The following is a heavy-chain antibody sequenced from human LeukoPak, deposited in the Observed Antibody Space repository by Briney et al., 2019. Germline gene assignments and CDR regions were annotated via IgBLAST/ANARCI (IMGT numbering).Heavy chain of an antibody. Sequence: SETLSLTCTVSGYSISSGYYWGWIRQPPGKGLEWIGSIYHSGSTDYNPSLKSRVTISVDTSKNQFSLKLRSVTAADTAVYYCASQQQLVLLDWFDPWGQGTLVTVSS. CDR2: IYHSGST. V-gene: IGHV4-38-2*02. CDR1: GYSISSGYY. J-gene: IGHJ5*02. D-gene: IGHD6-13*01. CDR3: ASQQQLVLLDWFDP.